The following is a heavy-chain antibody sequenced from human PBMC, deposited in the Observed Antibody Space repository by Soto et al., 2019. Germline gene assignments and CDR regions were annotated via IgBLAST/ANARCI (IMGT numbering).Heavy chain of an antibody. Sequence: QLQLQESGSGLVKSSQTLSLTCGVSGGSVSGGGYSWSWIRQPPGKGLEWIGYIWLSGSTYYNPSLKSRVTISIDRSKNQFSLRLSSVTAADTAVYYCARGGDYFDYWGQGTLVTVSS. CDR2: IWLSGST. V-gene: IGHV4-30-2*01. CDR1: GGSVSGGGYS. CDR3: ARGGDYFDY. J-gene: IGHJ4*02.